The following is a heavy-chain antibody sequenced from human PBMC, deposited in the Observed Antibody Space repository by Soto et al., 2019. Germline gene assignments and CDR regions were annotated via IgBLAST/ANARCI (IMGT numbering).Heavy chain of an antibody. CDR2: INHSGST. CDR3: ARAGYSSGWYSSPYYYYGMDI. Sequence: SETLSLTCAVYGGSFSGYYWSWIRQPPGKGLEWIGEINHSGSTNYNPSLKSRVTISVDTSKNQFSLKLSSVTAADTAVYYCARAGYSSGWYSSPYYYYGMDIWGQGTTVTVSS. CDR1: GGSFSGYY. J-gene: IGHJ6*02. V-gene: IGHV4-34*01. D-gene: IGHD6-19*01.